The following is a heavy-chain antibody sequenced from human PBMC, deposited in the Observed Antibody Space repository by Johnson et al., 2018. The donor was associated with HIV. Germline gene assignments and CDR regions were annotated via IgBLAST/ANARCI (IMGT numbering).Heavy chain of an antibody. CDR2: ISYDGSNK. D-gene: IGHD6-19*01. CDR3: ARDREYGLAWGWAFDI. V-gene: IGHV3-30*04. Sequence: QVQLVESGGGVVQPGRSLRLSCATYGFTFSSYAMHWVRQAPGKGLEWVAVISYDGSNKYYADSVKGRFTISRDNSKNKLYLQTNSLRVADTAVYYCARDREYGLAWGWAFDIWGQGKMVTVSS. J-gene: IGHJ3*02. CDR1: GFTFSSYA.